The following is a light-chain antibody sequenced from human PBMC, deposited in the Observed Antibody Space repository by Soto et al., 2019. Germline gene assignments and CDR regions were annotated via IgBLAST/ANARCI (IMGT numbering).Light chain of an antibody. CDR2: SAS. CDR1: QSVSSSY. CDR3: QQYGSSFT. V-gene: IGKV3-20*01. J-gene: IGKJ3*01. Sequence: EIVLTQSPGTLSLSPGERATLSCRASQSVSSSYLAWYQQKPGQAPRLLIYSASNRATGIPDRFSGSGSGTDFTITISSLEPEDSAVYYCQQYGSSFTFGPGTKVDIK.